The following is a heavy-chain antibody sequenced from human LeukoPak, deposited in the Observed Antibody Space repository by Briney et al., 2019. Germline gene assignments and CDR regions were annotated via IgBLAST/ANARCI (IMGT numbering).Heavy chain of an antibody. CDR2: IRYDGSNK. CDR1: GFTFSSYS. D-gene: IGHD3-22*01. V-gene: IGHV3-30*02. CDR3: AKDSYYYDSSGYGDY. J-gene: IGHJ4*02. Sequence: GGSLRLSCAASGFTFSSYSMNWVRQAPGKGLEWVAFIRYDGSNKYYADSVKGRFTISRDNSKNTLYLQMNGLRAEDTAVYYCAKDSYYYDSSGYGDYWGQGTLVTVSS.